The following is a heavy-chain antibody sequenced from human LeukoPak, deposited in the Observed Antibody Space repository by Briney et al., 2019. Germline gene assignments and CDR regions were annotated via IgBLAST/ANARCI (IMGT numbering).Heavy chain of an antibody. CDR2: INHSGST. Sequence: KPSETLSLTCAVYGGSLSGYYWSWIRQPPGKGLEWIGEINHSGSTNYNPSLKSRVTISVDTSKNQFSLKLSSVTAADTAVYYCARGVDTAMVTGDYYYYGTDVWGQGTTVTVSS. CDR3: ARGVDTAMVTGDYYYYGTDV. J-gene: IGHJ6*02. V-gene: IGHV4-34*01. D-gene: IGHD5-18*01. CDR1: GGSLSGYY.